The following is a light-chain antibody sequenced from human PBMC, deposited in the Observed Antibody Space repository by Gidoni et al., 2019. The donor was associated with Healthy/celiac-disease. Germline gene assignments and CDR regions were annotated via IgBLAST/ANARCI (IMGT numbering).Light chain of an antibody. CDR3: QQYDNLPVT. Sequence: IPTTQSPSSLSASVGDRVTITCQASQDISNYLNWYQQKPGKAPQLLIYDASNLETGVPSRFSGSGSGTDFTFTISSLQPEDIATYYCQQYDNLPVTFGGGTKVEIK. J-gene: IGKJ4*01. V-gene: IGKV1-33*01. CDR2: DAS. CDR1: QDISNY.